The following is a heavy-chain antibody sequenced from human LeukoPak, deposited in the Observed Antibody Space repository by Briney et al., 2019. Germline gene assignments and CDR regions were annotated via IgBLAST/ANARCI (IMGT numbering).Heavy chain of an antibody. J-gene: IGHJ4*02. CDR1: GGSISSGSYY. V-gene: IGHV4-39*01. CDR2: IYYSGST. Sequence: SETLSLTCTVSGGSISSGSYYWGWIRQPPGKGLEWIGSIYYSGSTYYNPSLKSRVTISVDTSKNQFSLKLGSVTAADTAVYYCARLGGDYGYWGQGTLVTVSS. D-gene: IGHD4-17*01. CDR3: ARLGGDYGY.